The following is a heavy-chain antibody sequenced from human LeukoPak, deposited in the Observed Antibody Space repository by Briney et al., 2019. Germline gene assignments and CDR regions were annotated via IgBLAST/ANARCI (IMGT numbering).Heavy chain of an antibody. D-gene: IGHD6-25*01. V-gene: IGHV4-59*12. CDR1: GGFNSRYY. J-gene: IGHJ4*02. CDR3: ARIDPLGFFDQ. CDR2: IFYSGHS. Sequence: SETLSLTCSVSGGFNSRYYWSWVRQPLGKGLEWLGHIFYSGHSNYNASLTSRIRMSVDTSKAQFSLELASVIAADTAVCYCARIDPLGFFDQWGPGILVTVSS.